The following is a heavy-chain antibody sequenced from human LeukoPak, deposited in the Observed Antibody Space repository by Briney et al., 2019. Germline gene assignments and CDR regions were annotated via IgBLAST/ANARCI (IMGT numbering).Heavy chain of an antibody. J-gene: IGHJ4*02. Sequence: ASVKVSCKASGYTFTSYGISWVRQAPGQGLDWMGWISSYNGNTNYAQKLQGRVTMTTDTSTSRAYMELRSLRSDDTAVYYCARDGDIVVVPAATYPYYFDYWGQGTLVTVSS. CDR2: ISSYNGNT. D-gene: IGHD2-2*01. CDR3: ARDGDIVVVPAATYPYYFDY. V-gene: IGHV1-18*01. CDR1: GYTFTSYG.